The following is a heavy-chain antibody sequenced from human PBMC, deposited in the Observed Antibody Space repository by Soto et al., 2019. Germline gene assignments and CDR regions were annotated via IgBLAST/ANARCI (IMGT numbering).Heavy chain of an antibody. J-gene: IGHJ5*02. CDR3: ARDLSLRGRSWFDP. CDR1: GYTFTNYA. CDR2: INTDIGNT. D-gene: IGHD3-10*01. Sequence: QVQLVQSGAEVKRPGASVKLSCKTSGYTFTNYAMFWVRQAPGQRLEWLGWINTDIGNTKYSQKFQGRVTITRDTSANIVYMELSSLQSEDTAVYYCARDLSLRGRSWFDPWGQGTLVTVSS. V-gene: IGHV1-3*04.